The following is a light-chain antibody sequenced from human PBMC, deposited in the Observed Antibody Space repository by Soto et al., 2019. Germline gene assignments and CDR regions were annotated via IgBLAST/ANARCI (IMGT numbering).Light chain of an antibody. V-gene: IGKV3-15*01. J-gene: IGKJ5*01. CDR3: QQYNQWSPIT. Sequence: EIVMTQSPGTLSALPGQSATLPCRASQSVGTNLAWYQQKPGQAPRLLIYGASTRATRIPVRFSGSGSGTEFTLTISSLQSDDFAGYYCQQYNQWSPITFGQGTRLE. CDR2: GAS. CDR1: QSVGTN.